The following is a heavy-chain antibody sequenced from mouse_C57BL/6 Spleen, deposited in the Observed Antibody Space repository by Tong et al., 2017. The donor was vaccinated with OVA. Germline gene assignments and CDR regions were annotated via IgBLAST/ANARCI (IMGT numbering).Heavy chain of an antibody. D-gene: IGHD3-1*01. Sequence: VQLQESGPELVKPGASVKISCKASGYAFSSSWMNWVKQRPGKGLEWIGRIYPGDGDTNYNEKFKGKATLTVDTSSSTAYMELHSLTSEDSAVYFCARRDSGDYWGQGTTLTVSS. CDR1: GYAFSSSW. CDR3: ARRDSGDY. V-gene: IGHV1-82*01. J-gene: IGHJ2*01. CDR2: IYPGDGDT.